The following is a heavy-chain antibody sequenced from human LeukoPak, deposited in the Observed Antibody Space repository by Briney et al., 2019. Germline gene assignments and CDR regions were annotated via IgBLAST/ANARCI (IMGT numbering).Heavy chain of an antibody. CDR2: IYPSDSNT. V-gene: IGHV5-51*01. J-gene: IGHJ4*02. CDR3: ASLIPKYYYDTSGRGGYFDS. D-gene: IGHD3-22*01. Sequence: GESLKISCKGSGYSFSNYWIAWVRQMPGKGLEWMGIIYPSDSNTRYSPSFQGQVTISGDKSISTVYLQWSSLKASDTAMFYYASLIPKYYYDTSGRGGYFDSWGQGTLVTVSS. CDR1: GYSFSNYW.